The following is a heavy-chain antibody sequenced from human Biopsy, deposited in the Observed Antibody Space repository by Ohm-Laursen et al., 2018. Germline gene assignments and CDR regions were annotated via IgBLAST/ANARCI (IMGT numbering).Heavy chain of an antibody. CDR3: ARGGSGSGYYGMDV. CDR2: IVPIVGVT. Sequence: GASVKVSCKASGYTFTGHSCHWVRQAPGQGLVYLGRIVPIVGVTNYAQIFQGRITLTADKSTFMVYMELSRLRSDDTAIYYCARGGSGSGYYGMDVWGQGATVSVSS. V-gene: IGHV1-69*04. D-gene: IGHD3-10*01. CDR1: GYTFTGHS. J-gene: IGHJ6*02.